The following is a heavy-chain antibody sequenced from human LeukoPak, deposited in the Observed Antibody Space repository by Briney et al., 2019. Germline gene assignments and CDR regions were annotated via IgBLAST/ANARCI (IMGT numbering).Heavy chain of an antibody. CDR2: INHSGST. Sequence: SETLSLTCAVYGGSFSGYYWSWIRQPPGKGLEWIGEINHSGSTNYNPSLKSRVTISVDTSKNQFSQKLSSVTAADTAVYYCARGPFCSSTSCYRRRVGRGFDYWGQGTLVTVSS. V-gene: IGHV4-34*01. D-gene: IGHD2-2*02. CDR1: GGSFSGYY. CDR3: ARGPFCSSTSCYRRRVGRGFDY. J-gene: IGHJ4*02.